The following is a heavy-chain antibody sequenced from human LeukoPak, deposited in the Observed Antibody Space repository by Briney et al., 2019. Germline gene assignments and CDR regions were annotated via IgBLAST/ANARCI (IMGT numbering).Heavy chain of an antibody. CDR3: ARGGYYSNPPGY. V-gene: IGHV4-30-4*08. Sequence: PSETLSLTCTDSGGTISSGDYYWSWIRQPPGKGLEWIGYIYYSGSTYYNPSLKSRVTISVDTSKNQFSLKLSSVTAAGTAVYYCARGGYYSNPPGYWGQGTLVTVSS. J-gene: IGHJ4*02. D-gene: IGHD4-11*01. CDR1: GGTISSGDYY. CDR2: IYYSGST.